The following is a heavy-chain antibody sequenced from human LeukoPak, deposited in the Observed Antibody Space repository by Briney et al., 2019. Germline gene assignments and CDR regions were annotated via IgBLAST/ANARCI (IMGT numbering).Heavy chain of an antibody. V-gene: IGHV4-34*01. CDR2: INHSGST. D-gene: IGHD3-16*02. CDR1: GGSCSGYY. J-gene: IGHJ4*02. CDR3: ARAVGYDYVWGSYRYAPDY. Sequence: SETLSLTCAVYGGSCSGYYWSWLRQPPGKGLEWIGEINHSGSTNYNPSLKSRVTISVDTSKNQFSLKLSSVTAADTAVYYCARAVGYDYVWGSYRYAPDYWGQGTLVTVSS.